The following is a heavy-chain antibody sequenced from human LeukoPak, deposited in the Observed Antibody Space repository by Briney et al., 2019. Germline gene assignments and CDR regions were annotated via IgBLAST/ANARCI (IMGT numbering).Heavy chain of an antibody. CDR2: ISSSSSYI. D-gene: IGHD3-22*01. V-gene: IGHV3-21*01. CDR1: GFTLTSYT. Sequence: GGSLRLSCAASGFTLTSYTMNWVRQAPGKGLEWVSFISSSSSYIYYADSVEGRFTISRDNARNSLFLQMNSLRAEDTAMYYCAISRYYSDSSAYYPDHWGQGTLVTVSS. J-gene: IGHJ4*02. CDR3: AISRYYSDSSAYYPDH.